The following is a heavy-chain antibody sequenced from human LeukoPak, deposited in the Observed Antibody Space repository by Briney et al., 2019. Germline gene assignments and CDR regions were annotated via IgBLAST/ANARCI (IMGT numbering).Heavy chain of an antibody. CDR1: GFTFSTSW. CDR3: VRDMGYYDKV. V-gene: IGHV3-74*01. J-gene: IGHJ4*02. D-gene: IGHD3-22*01. CDR2: INTDGNTR. Sequence: PGRSLRLSCATSGFTFSTSWMHWVRQAPGKGLVWVSRINTDGNTRDYADSVKGRFTISRDNAKNTLHLQMNSLRAEDTAVYYCVRDMGYYDKVWGQGTLVTVSS.